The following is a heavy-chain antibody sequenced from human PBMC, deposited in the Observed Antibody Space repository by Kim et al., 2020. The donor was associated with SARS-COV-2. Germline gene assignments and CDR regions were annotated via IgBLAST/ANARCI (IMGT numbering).Heavy chain of an antibody. V-gene: IGHV2-5*02. CDR1: GFSLSPTGEG. D-gene: IGHD2-21*02. J-gene: IGHJ4*02. CDR3: AHGRPTAPTIGWVYFFDF. Sequence: SGPTLVKPTQTLTLTCSFSGFSLSPTGEGVGWIRQPPGKGLEWLALIYWDDDKRYSPSLTSRVAITKDTSKNQVVLTMTNVDPVDTGTYFCAHGRPTAPTIGWVYFFDFWGQGAQVTVSS. CDR2: IYWDDDK.